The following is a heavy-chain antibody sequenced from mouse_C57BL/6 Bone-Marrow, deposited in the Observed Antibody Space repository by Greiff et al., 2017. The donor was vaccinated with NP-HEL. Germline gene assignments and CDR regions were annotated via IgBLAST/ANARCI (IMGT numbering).Heavy chain of an antibody. CDR2: IDPENGDT. D-gene: IGHD2-4*01. V-gene: IGHV14-4*01. CDR1: GFNIKDDY. CDR3: TTSTMITTRGYYAMDY. J-gene: IGHJ4*01. Sequence: VQLKESGAELVRPGASVKLSCTASGFNIKDDYMHWVKQRPEQGLEWIGWIDPENGDTEYASKFQGKATITADTSSNTAYLQLSSLTSEDTAVYYCTTSTMITTRGYYAMDYWGQGTSVTVSS.